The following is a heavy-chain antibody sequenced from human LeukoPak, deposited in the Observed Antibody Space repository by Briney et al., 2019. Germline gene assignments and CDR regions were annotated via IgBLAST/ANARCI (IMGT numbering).Heavy chain of an antibody. CDR3: ARGRTPEYYDFWSGYYTGGGFDY. CDR2: LNHSGST. D-gene: IGHD3-3*01. V-gene: IGHV4-34*01. J-gene: IGHJ4*02. CDR1: GGSFSGYY. Sequence: SETLSLTCAVYGGSFSGYYWSWIRQPPGKGLEWIGELNHSGSTNYNPSLKSRVTISVDTSKNQFSLKLSSVTAADTAVYYCARGRTPEYYDFWSGYYTGGGFDYWGQGTLVTVSS.